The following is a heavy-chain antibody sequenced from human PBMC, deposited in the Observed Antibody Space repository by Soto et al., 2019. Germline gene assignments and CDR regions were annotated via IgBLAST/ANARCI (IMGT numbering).Heavy chain of an antibody. CDR2: ISTTSTYI. D-gene: IGHD3-10*02. Sequence: GGSLSLSCAASGFTFSGDSMNWVRQAPGKGLEWVASISTTSTYIYYADSVKGRFTISRDNAKNSLHLQMNSLRAEDTAVYYCVRDYVMDVWGQGTTVTVSS. J-gene: IGHJ6*02. V-gene: IGHV3-21*01. CDR3: VRDYVMDV. CDR1: GFTFSGDS.